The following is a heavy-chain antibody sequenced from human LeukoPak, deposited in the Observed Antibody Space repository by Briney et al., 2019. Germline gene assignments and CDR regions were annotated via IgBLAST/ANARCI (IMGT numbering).Heavy chain of an antibody. J-gene: IGHJ4*02. CDR3: ARVHAAAGDY. Sequence: PGGSLRLSCAASGFTFSSDSINWVRRAPGKGLEWVSSISSSSRYIYYADSVKGRFTISRDNAKNSLYLQMNSLRAEDTAVYYCARVHAAAGDYWGQGTLVTVSS. CDR1: GFTFSSDS. CDR2: ISSSSRYI. D-gene: IGHD6-13*01. V-gene: IGHV3-21*01.